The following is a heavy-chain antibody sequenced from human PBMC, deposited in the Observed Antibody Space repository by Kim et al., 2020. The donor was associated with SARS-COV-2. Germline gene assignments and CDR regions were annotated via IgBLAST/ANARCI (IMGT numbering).Heavy chain of an antibody. V-gene: IGHV3-11*06. J-gene: IGHJ4*02. CDR3: ARYYDFWREVGYYFDY. D-gene: IGHD3-3*01. Sequence: VKGRFTSSRDIAKKSLYLQMNSLRTEDTAVYYCARYYDFWREVGYYFDYWGQGTLITVSS.